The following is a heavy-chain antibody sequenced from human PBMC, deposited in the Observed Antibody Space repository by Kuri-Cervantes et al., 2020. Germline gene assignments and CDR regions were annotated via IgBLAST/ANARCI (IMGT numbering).Heavy chain of an antibody. D-gene: IGHD4-17*01. CDR1: GYTFTSYD. Sequence: SDHVSCKASGYTFTSYDINWVRQATGQGLEWMGWMNPNSGNTGYAQKFQGRVTMTRNTSISTAYLQWSSLKASDTAMYYCPIYGDYGDYWGQGTLVTVSS. V-gene: IGHV1-8*01. J-gene: IGHJ4*02. CDR2: MNPNSGNT. CDR3: PIYGDYGDY.